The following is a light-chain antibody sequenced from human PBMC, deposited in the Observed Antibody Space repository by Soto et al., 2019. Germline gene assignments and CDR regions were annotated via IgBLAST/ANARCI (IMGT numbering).Light chain of an antibody. V-gene: IGKV3-15*01. CDR3: QQYNSYSPLT. CDR1: QNVGRN. CDR2: GAS. Sequence: EIVRTQSPATLSVSPGERVSMYCGASQNVGRNLAWYQQKPGQAPRLLIYGASTRATGIPARFSGSGSGTAFTPTISSLQPDDFATYYCQQYNSYSPLTFGGGTKVDIK. J-gene: IGKJ4*01.